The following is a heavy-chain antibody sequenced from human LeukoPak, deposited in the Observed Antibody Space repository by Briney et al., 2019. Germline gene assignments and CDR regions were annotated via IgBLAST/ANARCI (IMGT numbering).Heavy chain of an antibody. Sequence: PSETLSLTCTVSGGSISSTYFWAWIRQPPGEGLEWIATIHYSGTTYYKPSLRSRVTISVDTSANQFSLKLTSVTAADTAVYFCARLGYCSGGSCQHDFWGQGTLVTVSS. CDR3: ARLGYCSGGSCQHDF. D-gene: IGHD2-15*01. J-gene: IGHJ4*02. V-gene: IGHV4-39*01. CDR2: IHYSGTT. CDR1: GGSISSTYF.